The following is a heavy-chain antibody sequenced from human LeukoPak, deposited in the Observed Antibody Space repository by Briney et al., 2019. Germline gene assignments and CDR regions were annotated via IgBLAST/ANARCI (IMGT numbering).Heavy chain of an antibody. CDR2: IYYSGST. Sequence: SETLSLTCTVSGGSISSSSYYWGWIRQPPGKGLEWIGSIYYSGSTYYNPSLKSRVTISVDTSKNQFSLKLSSVTAADTAVYYCARWVLVSWWLEGWFDPWGQGTLVTVSS. D-gene: IGHD2-21*01. V-gene: IGHV4-39*01. CDR3: ARWVLVSWWLEGWFDP. CDR1: GGSISSSSYY. J-gene: IGHJ5*02.